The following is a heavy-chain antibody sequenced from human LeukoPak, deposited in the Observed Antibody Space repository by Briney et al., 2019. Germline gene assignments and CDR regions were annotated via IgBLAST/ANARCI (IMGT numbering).Heavy chain of an antibody. CDR2: IISGSGTI. CDR3: AAGPNTSPFDY. D-gene: IGHD2-2*01. V-gene: IGHV3-48*01. CDR1: GFTFSTSS. J-gene: IGHJ4*02. Sequence: GGSLRLSCAASGFTFSTSSMNWVRHAPGKGLEWISYIISGSGTIYYADSVKGRFTISKDTAKNSLSLQMNSLGVEDTAIYYLAAGPNTSPFDYWGQGTLVTVSS.